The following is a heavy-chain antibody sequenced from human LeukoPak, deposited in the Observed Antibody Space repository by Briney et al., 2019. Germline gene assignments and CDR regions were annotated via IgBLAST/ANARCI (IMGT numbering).Heavy chain of an antibody. J-gene: IGHJ4*02. Sequence: WVRQPPGKGLEWIGSIYYSGSTYYNPSLKSRVTISVDTSKNQFSLKLSSVTAADTAVYYCARDPKPYYGLYYYDSSGYYFDYWGQGTLVTVSS. V-gene: IGHV4-39*07. D-gene: IGHD3-22*01. CDR2: IYYSGST. CDR3: ARDPKPYYGLYYYDSSGYYFDY.